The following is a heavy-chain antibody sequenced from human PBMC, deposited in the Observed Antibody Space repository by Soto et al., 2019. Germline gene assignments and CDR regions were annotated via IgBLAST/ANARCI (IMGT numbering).Heavy chain of an antibody. D-gene: IGHD7-27*01. CDR3: ASSTWDYYYYMDV. Sequence: GGSLRLSCAASGFTFSSYGMHWVRQAPGKGLEWVAVIWYDGSNKYYADSVKGRFTISRDNSKNTLYLQMNSLRAEDTAVYYCASSTWDYYYYMDVWGKGTTVTVSS. J-gene: IGHJ6*03. V-gene: IGHV3-33*01. CDR1: GFTFSSYG. CDR2: IWYDGSNK.